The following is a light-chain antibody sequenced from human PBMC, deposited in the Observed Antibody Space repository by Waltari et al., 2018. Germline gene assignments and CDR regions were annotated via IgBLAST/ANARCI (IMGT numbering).Light chain of an antibody. CDR1: QSFSTSY. Sequence: EIVLTQSPGPLSLSPGEGATLSFRASQSFSTSYLAWYQQKPGQAPRLLIYGASTRVTGIPDRFSGSGSGTDFTLAITRLEPEDFAVYYCQQYGSTPYTFGQGTKLEIK. V-gene: IGKV3-20*01. J-gene: IGKJ2*01. CDR3: QQYGSTPYT. CDR2: GAS.